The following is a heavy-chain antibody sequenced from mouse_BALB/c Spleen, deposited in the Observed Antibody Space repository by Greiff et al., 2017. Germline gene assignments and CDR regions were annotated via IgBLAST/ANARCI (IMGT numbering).Heavy chain of an antibody. CDR1: GFTFSSYA. V-gene: IGHV5-6-5*01. CDR2: ISSGGST. CDR3: ARAYYGNYEYAMDY. Sequence: EVQLVESGGGLVKPGGSLKLSCAASGFTFSSYAMSWVRQTPEKRLEWVASISSGGSTYYPDSVKGRFTISRDNARNILYLQMSSLRSEDTAMYYCARAYYGNYEYAMDYWGQGTSVTVSS. J-gene: IGHJ4*01. D-gene: IGHD2-10*01.